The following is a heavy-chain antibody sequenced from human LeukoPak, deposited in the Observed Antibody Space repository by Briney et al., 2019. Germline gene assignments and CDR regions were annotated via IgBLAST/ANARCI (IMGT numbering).Heavy chain of an antibody. CDR2: INPNSGGT. J-gene: IGHJ5*02. Sequence: ASVKVSCKASGYTFTGYYMHWVRQAPGQGLEWMGRINPNSGGTNYAQKFQGRVTMTRDTSISTAYMELSRLRSDDTAVYYCARDHSGSYGWFDPWGQGTLVTVSS. CDR1: GYTFTGYY. CDR3: ARDHSGSYGWFDP. V-gene: IGHV1-2*06. D-gene: IGHD1-26*01.